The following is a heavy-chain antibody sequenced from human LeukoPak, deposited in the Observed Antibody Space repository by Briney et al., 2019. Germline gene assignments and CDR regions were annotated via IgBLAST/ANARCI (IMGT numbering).Heavy chain of an antibody. CDR3: ASQEVVGFDY. CDR1: GGSISSYY. CDR2: IYYSGST. D-gene: IGHD2-15*01. V-gene: IGHV4-59*08. J-gene: IGHJ4*02. Sequence: SETLSLTCTVSGGSISSYYWSWLRQPPGKGLEWIGYIYYSGSTNYNPSLKSRVTISVDTSKNQFSLKLSSVTAADTAGYYCASQEVVGFDYWGQGTLVTVSS.